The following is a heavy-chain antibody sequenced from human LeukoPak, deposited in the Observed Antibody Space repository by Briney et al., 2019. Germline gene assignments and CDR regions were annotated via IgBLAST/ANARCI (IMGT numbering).Heavy chain of an antibody. J-gene: IGHJ4*02. CDR1: GGSISSSSYY. D-gene: IGHD6-19*01. CDR3: ARGAVAGTRVDY. Sequence: SETLSLTCTVSGGSISSSSYYWGWIRQPPGKGLEWIGSIYYSGSTYYNPSLKSRVTISVDTSKNQFSLKLSSVTAADTAVYYCARGAVAGTRVDYWGQGTLVTVSS. V-gene: IGHV4-39*07. CDR2: IYYSGST.